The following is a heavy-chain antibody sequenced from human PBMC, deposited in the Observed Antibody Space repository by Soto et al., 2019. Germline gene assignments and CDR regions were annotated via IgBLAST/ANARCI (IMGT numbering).Heavy chain of an antibody. CDR2: IYYSGST. V-gene: IGHV4-30-4*01. D-gene: IGHD3-3*01. CDR3: ARAGFLEWLLPDY. Sequence: KTSETLSLTCAVSGGSISSGDYYWSWIRQPPGKGLEWIGYIYYSGSTYYNPSLKSRVTISIDTSKNQLFLNLSSVTAADTAMYYCARAGFLEWLLPDYWGQGTLVTVSS. CDR1: GGSISSGDYY. J-gene: IGHJ4*02.